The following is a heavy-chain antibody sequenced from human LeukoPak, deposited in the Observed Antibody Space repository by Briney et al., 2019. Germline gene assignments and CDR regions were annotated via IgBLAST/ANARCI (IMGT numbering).Heavy chain of an antibody. CDR3: ARVGSYCMDV. V-gene: IGHV4-59*01. CDR2: VHDSGST. J-gene: IGHJ6*03. CDR1: GGSISSYY. D-gene: IGHD1-26*01. Sequence: SETLPLTCSVSGGSISSYYWSWIRQPPGKGLEYIGHVHDSGSTNYNPSLKSRVTISIDTSKNQFSLKLSSVAAAETAVYYCARVGSYCMDVWGKGSTVTVSS.